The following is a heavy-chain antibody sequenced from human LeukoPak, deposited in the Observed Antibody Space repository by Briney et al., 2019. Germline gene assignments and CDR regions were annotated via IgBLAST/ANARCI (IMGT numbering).Heavy chain of an antibody. CDR2: INPNSGGT. J-gene: IGHJ4*02. CDR3: AREAPIAARPFDC. Sequence: ASVKVSCKASGYTFTGYYMHWVRQAPGQGLEWMGRINPNSGGTNYAQKFQGRVTMTRDTSISTAYMELSRLRADDTAVYYCAREAPIAARPFDCWGQGTLVTVSS. V-gene: IGHV1-2*06. CDR1: GYTFTGYY. D-gene: IGHD6-6*01.